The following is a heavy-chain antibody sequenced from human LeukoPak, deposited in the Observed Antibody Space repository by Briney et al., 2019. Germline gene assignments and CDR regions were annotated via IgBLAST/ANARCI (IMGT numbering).Heavy chain of an antibody. CDR1: GFTFDDYA. D-gene: IGHD6-25*01. V-gene: IGHV3-9*01. CDR3: AKIPTPAEDDAFDI. CDR2: ISWNSGSI. J-gene: IGHJ3*02. Sequence: GGSLRLSCAASGFTFDDYAMHWVRQAPGEGLEWVSGISWNSGSIGYADSVKGRFTISRDNAKNSLYLQMNSLRAEDTALYYCAKIPTPAEDDAFDIWGQGTMVTVSS.